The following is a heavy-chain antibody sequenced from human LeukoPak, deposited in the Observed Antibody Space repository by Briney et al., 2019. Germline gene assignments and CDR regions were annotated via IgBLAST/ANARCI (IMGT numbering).Heavy chain of an antibody. J-gene: IGHJ6*03. CDR3: ARQTSSWYVHYYYYMDV. CDR1: GYSFTSYW. CDR2: IYPGDSDT. D-gene: IGHD6-13*01. V-gene: IGHV5-51*01. Sequence: GESLKISCKGSGYSFTSYWIGWVRQMPGKGLEWMGIIYPGDSDTRYSPSFQGQVTISADKSISTAYLQWSSLKASDTAMYYCARQTSSWYVHYYYYMDVWGKGTTVTVS.